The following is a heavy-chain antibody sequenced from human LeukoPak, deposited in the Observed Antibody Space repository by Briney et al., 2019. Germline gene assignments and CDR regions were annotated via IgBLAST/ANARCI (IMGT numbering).Heavy chain of an antibody. CDR2: IYYRGST. CDR1: GGSISSGGYY. V-gene: IGHV4-31*03. J-gene: IGHJ4*02. Sequence: SETLSLTCTVSGGSISSGGYYWSWIRQHPGKGLEWIGYIYYRGSTYYNPSLKSRVTISVDTSKNQFSLKLSSVTAADTAVYYCARGRPHCSGGSCYLDYFDYWGQGTLVTVSS. CDR3: ARGRPHCSGGSCYLDYFDY. D-gene: IGHD2-15*01.